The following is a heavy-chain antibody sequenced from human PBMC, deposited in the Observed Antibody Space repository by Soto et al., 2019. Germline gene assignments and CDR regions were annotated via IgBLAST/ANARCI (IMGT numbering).Heavy chain of an antibody. V-gene: IGHV2-5*02. Sequence: QITLKESGPTLVKPTQTLTLTCTFSGFSLNTNGVSVGWVRQPPGRALEWLALIYWDDDQHYRPSLKSRLTITKDTPKNQLVLTITNMDPVHTATYYCAHRTGYGARFDYWGQRTLVTVSS. CDR1: GFSLNTNGVS. CDR2: IYWDDDQ. CDR3: AHRTGYGARFDY. D-gene: IGHD4-17*01. J-gene: IGHJ4*02.